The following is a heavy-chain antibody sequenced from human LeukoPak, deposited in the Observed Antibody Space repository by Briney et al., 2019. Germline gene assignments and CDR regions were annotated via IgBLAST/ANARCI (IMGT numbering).Heavy chain of an antibody. CDR2: ISAYNGNT. CDR1: GYTFTSYD. Sequence: ASVKVSCKASGYTFTSYDISWVRQAPGQGLEWRGWISAYNGNTNYAQKLQGRVTMTTDTSTSTAYMELRSLRSDDTAVYYCARAYYDILTGYSPFDYWGQGTLVPVSS. D-gene: IGHD3-9*01. V-gene: IGHV1-18*04. J-gene: IGHJ4*02. CDR3: ARAYYDILTGYSPFDY.